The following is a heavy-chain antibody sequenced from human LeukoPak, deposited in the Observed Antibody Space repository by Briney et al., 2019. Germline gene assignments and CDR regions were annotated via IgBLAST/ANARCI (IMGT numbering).Heavy chain of an antibody. J-gene: IGHJ5*02. D-gene: IGHD3-3*01. CDR3: ARENYDFETFDP. Sequence: ASQTLSLTCTVSGGSISSGDYYWCWIRQPPGKGLEWIGYIYYSGSTYYNPSLKSRVTISVDTSKNQFSLKLSSVTAADTAVYYCARENYDFETFDPWGQGTLVTVSS. CDR2: IYYSGST. CDR1: GGSISSGDYY. V-gene: IGHV4-30-4*08.